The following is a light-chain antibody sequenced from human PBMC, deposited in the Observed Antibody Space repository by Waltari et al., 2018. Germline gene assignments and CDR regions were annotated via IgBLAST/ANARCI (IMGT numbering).Light chain of an antibody. CDR1: QNIKKC. Sequence: FVLTQSPATLSVSAGETATLSCRASQNIKKCLAWYQQKPGQAPRLLIYGASTRATGMPARFAGTGSGTEFTLTISSLQSEDFAVYYCQQYNNWPRTFGQGTKVEIK. CDR2: GAS. J-gene: IGKJ1*01. V-gene: IGKV3-15*01. CDR3: QQYNNWPRT.